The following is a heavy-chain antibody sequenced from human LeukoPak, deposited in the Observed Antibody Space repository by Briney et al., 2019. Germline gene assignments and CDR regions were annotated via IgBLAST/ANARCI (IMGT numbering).Heavy chain of an antibody. D-gene: IGHD6-13*01. CDR1: GGSFSGCY. V-gene: IGHV4-34*01. CDR3: ARGPSGAAAAKTGVDY. Sequence: SETLSLTCAVYGGSFSGCYWSWIRQPPGKGLEWIGEINHSGSTNYNPSLKSRVTISVDTSKNQFSLKLSSVTAADTAVYYCARGPSGAAAAKTGVDYWGQGTLVTVSS. J-gene: IGHJ4*02. CDR2: INHSGST.